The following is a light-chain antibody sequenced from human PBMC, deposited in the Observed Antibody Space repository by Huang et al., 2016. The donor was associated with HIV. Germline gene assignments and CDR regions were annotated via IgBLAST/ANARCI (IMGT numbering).Light chain of an antibody. CDR3: QQYNNCPL. CDR2: GAS. Sequence: EIVMTQSPDTLSVSPGQRVTLSCRASQSVSTNLAWYQQRSGQAPSLLIFGASTRATVIPPMFTGSGSGTEFTLTISSLQSEDFAVYYCQQYNNCPLFGGGTKVEIK. CDR1: QSVSTN. V-gene: IGKV3-15*01. J-gene: IGKJ4*01.